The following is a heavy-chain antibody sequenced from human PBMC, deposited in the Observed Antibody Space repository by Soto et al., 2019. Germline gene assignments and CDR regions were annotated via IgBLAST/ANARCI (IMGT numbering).Heavy chain of an antibody. V-gene: IGHV3-21*01. CDR3: AREETAWPLAYGLDV. CDR2: IRSGRDT. D-gene: IGHD2-21*02. CDR1: GFTFSNYY. Sequence: GGSLRLSCAVSGFTFSNYYIHWVRQAPGKGLEWVSSIRSGRDTFYADSVKGRFSISRDDATSSVSLQMNSLRGEDTAVYFCAREETAWPLAYGLDVWGQGTTLTVSS. J-gene: IGHJ6*02.